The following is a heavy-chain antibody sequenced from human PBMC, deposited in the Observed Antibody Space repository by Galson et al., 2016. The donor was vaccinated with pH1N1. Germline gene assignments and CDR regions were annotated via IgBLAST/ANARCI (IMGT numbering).Heavy chain of an antibody. J-gene: IGHJ4*02. Sequence: SVKVSCKASGYSVTRYYMHWVRQAPGQGLEWMGIIDPSAGTTTYSQKFQGRICLTRDTSTNSVHMELSTLRPDDSAIYFCARGYYFDYWGQGTLVTVSS. CDR3: ARGYYFDY. V-gene: IGHV1-46*01. CDR1: GYSVTRYY. CDR2: IDPSAGTT.